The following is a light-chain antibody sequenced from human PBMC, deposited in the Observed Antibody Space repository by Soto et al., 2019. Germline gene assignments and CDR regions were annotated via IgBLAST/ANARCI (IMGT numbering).Light chain of an antibody. Sequence: EIVLTQSPGTLSLSPGERATLSCRASQSVSSSYLAWYQQKHGQAPRLLIHGASARATGIPDRFSGSGSGTDFTLTISRLEPEDFAVYFCQQYGSSPMYTFGQGTTLEIK. CDR2: GAS. CDR3: QQYGSSPMYT. J-gene: IGKJ2*01. V-gene: IGKV3-20*01. CDR1: QSVSSSY.